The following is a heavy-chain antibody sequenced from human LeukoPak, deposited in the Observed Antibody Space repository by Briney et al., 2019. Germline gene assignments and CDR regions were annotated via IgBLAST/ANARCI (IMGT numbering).Heavy chain of an antibody. Sequence: PAGSLRLSCAASGFTISSYGKHWVRQAPGKGLEWVAVISYDGSNKYYADSVKGPFTISRDNTKISLYLQMNTLRAEDTAVYYCARGDGYNPIYYYYIMDVWGQGTTVTVSS. V-gene: IGHV3-30*03. CDR1: GFTISSYG. J-gene: IGHJ6*02. D-gene: IGHD5-24*01. CDR3: ARGDGYNPIYYYYIMDV. CDR2: ISYDGSNK.